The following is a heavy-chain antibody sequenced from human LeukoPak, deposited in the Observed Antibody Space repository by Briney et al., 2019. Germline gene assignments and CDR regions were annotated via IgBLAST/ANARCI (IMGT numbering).Heavy chain of an antibody. CDR2: ISTYNGKT. CDR3: ARGAPLHLDY. Sequence: VGSVKVSCKAAGYTFTSYGITWVRQAPGQGLEWMGWISTYNGKTDDAQRLQGRVTMTIDTSTSTAYMELRSLRSDDTAVYYCARGAPLHLDYWGQGTLVTVSS. V-gene: IGHV1-18*01. J-gene: IGHJ4*02. CDR1: GYTFTSYG.